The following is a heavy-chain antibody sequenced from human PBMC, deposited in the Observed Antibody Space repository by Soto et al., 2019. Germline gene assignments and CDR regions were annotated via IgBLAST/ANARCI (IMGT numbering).Heavy chain of an antibody. CDR1: GFHLNAHD. D-gene: IGHD3-3*01. V-gene: IGHV3-13*01. CDR2: LGVAGNT. Sequence: GGSLRLSCAASGFHLNAHDMHWVRQVKGKALEWVSALGVAGNTFESASVKGRFTISRENAKNSMYPQMKSLRAGDTAVYFCARGADFWSGSPYYHYAYDLDVWGHGTTVTVSS. J-gene: IGHJ6*02. CDR3: ARGADFWSGSPYYHYAYDLDV.